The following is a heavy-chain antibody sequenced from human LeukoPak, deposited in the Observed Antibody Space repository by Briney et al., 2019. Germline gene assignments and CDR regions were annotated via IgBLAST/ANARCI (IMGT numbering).Heavy chain of an antibody. CDR1: GGSISSYY. Sequence: SETLSLTCTVSGGSISSYYWSWIRQPPGKGLEWIGYIYYSGSTNYNPSLKSRVTISVDTSKNQFSLKLSSVTAADTAVYYCACGIAVADTVDYWGQGTLVTVSS. CDR3: ACGIAVADTVDY. CDR2: IYYSGST. D-gene: IGHD6-19*01. V-gene: IGHV4-59*01. J-gene: IGHJ4*02.